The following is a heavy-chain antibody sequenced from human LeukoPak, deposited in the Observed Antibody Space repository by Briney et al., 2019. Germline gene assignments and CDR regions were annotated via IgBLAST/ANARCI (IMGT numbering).Heavy chain of an antibody. CDR1: GCTFSSYA. Sequence: ASVKGCCKASGCTFSSYAIGWVRQAPGQGLEWMGWIIPIFGTANYAQKFQGRVTITADESTSTAYMERSSLRSEDTAVSYCARDGTQAVAGALSYWGQGNLVTVSS. CDR2: IIPIFGTA. V-gene: IGHV1-69*13. D-gene: IGHD6-19*01. J-gene: IGHJ4*02. CDR3: ARDGTQAVAGALSY.